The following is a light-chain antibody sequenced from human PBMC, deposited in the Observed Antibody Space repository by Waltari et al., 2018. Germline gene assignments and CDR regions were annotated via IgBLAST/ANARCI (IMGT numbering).Light chain of an antibody. Sequence: DVVMTQSPLSLPVTLAQPATISCRSSQSLVHSDGKTYLNWFQQRPGQSPRRLIYKVFNRDAEVPDRFSGSGSGTDFTLKISRVEAEDVGTYYCMQATQWPLTFGQGTKVEIK. CDR3: MQATQWPLT. J-gene: IGKJ1*01. CDR2: KVF. V-gene: IGKV2-30*02. CDR1: QSLVHSDGKTY.